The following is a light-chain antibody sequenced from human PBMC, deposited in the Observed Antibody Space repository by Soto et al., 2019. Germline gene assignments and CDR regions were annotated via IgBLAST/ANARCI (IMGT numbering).Light chain of an antibody. Sequence: EIVMTQSPATLSVSPGERATLSCRARQTLYNNLAWYQQKLGQAPRLLIYGASARATDIPARFSGSGSGTEFTLTISGLQSEDFAIYYWQQYSDWPLTFGGGTKVEIK. J-gene: IGKJ4*01. CDR3: QQYSDWPLT. CDR2: GAS. V-gene: IGKV3-15*01. CDR1: QTLYNN.